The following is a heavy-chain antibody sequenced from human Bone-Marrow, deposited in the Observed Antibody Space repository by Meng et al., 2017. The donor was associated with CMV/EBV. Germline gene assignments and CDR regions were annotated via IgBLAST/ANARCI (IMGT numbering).Heavy chain of an antibody. CDR3: AREAYYYGSGSHFDY. CDR1: GGSVSSGSYY. J-gene: IGHJ4*02. Sequence: SETLSLTCTVSGGSVSSGSYYWSWIRQPPGKGLEWIGYIYYSGSTNYNPSLKSRVTISVDTSKNQFSLKLSSVTAADTAVYYCAREAYYYGSGSHFDYWGQGTRVTVSS. CDR2: IYYSGST. D-gene: IGHD3-10*01. V-gene: IGHV4-61*01.